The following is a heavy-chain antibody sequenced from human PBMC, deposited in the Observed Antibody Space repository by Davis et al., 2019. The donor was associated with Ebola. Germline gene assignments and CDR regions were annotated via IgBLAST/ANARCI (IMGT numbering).Heavy chain of an antibody. Sequence: PSETLSLTCAISGDSVSTNSGAWHWIRQSPSRGLEWLGRTYYRSKWYTDYSLSVKSRLTIDPDISRNHVSLQLSSVTPEDTAVYFCARGSSYVWGSPYYYLDVWGKGTTVIVSS. CDR3: ARGSSYVWGSPYYYLDV. CDR1: GDSVSTNSGA. CDR2: TYYRSKWYT. J-gene: IGHJ6*03. D-gene: IGHD3-16*01. V-gene: IGHV6-1*01.